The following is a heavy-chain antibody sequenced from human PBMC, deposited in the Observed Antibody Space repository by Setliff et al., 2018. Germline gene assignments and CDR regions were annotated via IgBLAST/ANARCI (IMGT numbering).Heavy chain of an antibody. CDR3: TRTPCSSSRCLSQLDY. Sequence: GGSLRLSCAASGFSLSDHYVDWVRQAPGKGLEWVGRFRDKASGYTTEYAASVKGRFTISRDDSKNSRDLQMSSLKTEDTAVYYCTRTPCSSSRCLSQLDYWSQGALVTVFS. J-gene: IGHJ4*02. CDR1: GFSLSDHY. CDR2: FRDKASGYTT. V-gene: IGHV3-72*01. D-gene: IGHD2-2*01.